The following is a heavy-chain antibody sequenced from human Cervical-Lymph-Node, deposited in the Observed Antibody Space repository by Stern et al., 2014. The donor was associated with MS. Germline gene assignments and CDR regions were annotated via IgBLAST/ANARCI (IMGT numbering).Heavy chain of an antibody. CDR3: AFGGRSGYPKHFDP. Sequence: VQLVEPGAEVKKPGSSVKVSCKASGGTFSTYSISWVRQAPGQGLEWMGGITPIFATANYAQKFHGRVTITADDSTSTAYMELSSLRSEDTAVYYCAFGGRSGYPKHFDPWGQGTVVTVSS. CDR2: ITPIFATA. J-gene: IGHJ5*02. D-gene: IGHD5-12*01. V-gene: IGHV1-69*01. CDR1: GGTFSTYS.